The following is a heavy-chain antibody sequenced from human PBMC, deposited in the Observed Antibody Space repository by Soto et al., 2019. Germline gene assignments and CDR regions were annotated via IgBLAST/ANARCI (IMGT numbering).Heavy chain of an antibody. Sequence: SETLSLTCTVSDGSISSYYWSWIRQPPGKGLEWIGYIYYSGSTNYNPSLKSRVTISVDTSKNQFSLELSSVTAADTAVYYCARDRYSSSWYGYFDYWGQGTLVTVSS. D-gene: IGHD6-13*01. V-gene: IGHV4-59*01. CDR3: ARDRYSSSWYGYFDY. CDR2: IYYSGST. CDR1: DGSISSYY. J-gene: IGHJ4*02.